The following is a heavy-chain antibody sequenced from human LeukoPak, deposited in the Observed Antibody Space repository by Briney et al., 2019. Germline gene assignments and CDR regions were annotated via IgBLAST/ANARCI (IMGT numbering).Heavy chain of an antibody. CDR1: GGSFSGYY. J-gene: IGHJ4*02. V-gene: IGHV4-34*01. Sequence: PSETLSLTCAVYGGSFSGYYWSWIRQPPGKGLEWIGEINHSGSTNYNPSLKSRVIISVDTSKNQFSLKLSSVTAADTAVYYCARRYDFWSGNIRNAYDYWGQGTLVTVSS. CDR2: INHSGST. D-gene: IGHD3-3*01. CDR3: ARRYDFWSGNIRNAYDY.